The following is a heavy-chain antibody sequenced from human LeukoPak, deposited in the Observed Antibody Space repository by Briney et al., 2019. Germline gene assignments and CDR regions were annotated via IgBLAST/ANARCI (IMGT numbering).Heavy chain of an antibody. CDR1: RYTFTSDY. CDR2: FTPSGVSA. J-gene: IGHJ4*02. D-gene: IGHD3-16*01. Sequence: GASVKVSCKTSRYTFTSDYFNWVRQAPGQGLEEMGRFTPSGVSAIYVQKFQGRVTMTGDTSASTVYLELSSLRSEDTAVYYCARDNDSRDPPHFDYWGQGTLVTVSS. CDR3: ARDNDSRDPPHFDY. V-gene: IGHV1-46*01.